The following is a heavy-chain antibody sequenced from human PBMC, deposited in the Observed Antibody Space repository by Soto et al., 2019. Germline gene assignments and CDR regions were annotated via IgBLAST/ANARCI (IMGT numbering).Heavy chain of an antibody. CDR3: ARDRRYCSNTSCYTFLGPDY. J-gene: IGHJ4*02. Sequence: QVQLVQSGAEVKKPGSSVKVSCKASGGTFSSYAISWVRQAPGQGLEWMGGIIPIFGTANYAQKFQGRVTITADKSTSTAYMELSSLRSEDTAVYYCARDRRYCSNTSCYTFLGPDYWGQGTLVTVSS. CDR2: IIPIFGTA. D-gene: IGHD2-2*02. CDR1: GGTFSSYA. V-gene: IGHV1-69*06.